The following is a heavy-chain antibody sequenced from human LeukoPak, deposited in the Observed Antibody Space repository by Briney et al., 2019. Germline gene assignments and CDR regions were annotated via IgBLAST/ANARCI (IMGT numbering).Heavy chain of an antibody. D-gene: IGHD3-10*01. CDR1: GGSISSGGYS. CDR3: ARGSLYSWFDP. CDR2: IYHSGST. V-gene: IGHV4-30-2*01. Sequence: PSETLSLTCAVSGGSISSGGYSWSWIRQPPGKGLEWIGYIYHSGSTYYNPSLKSRVTISVDRSKNQFSLKLSSVTAADTAVYYCARGSLYSWFDPWGQGTLVTVSS. J-gene: IGHJ5*02.